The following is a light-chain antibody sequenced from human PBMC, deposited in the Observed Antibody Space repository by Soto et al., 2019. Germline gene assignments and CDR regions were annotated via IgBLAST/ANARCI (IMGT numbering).Light chain of an antibody. CDR2: GAS. Sequence: EIVTTQPPATLSVSPGERATLSGRASQSLSSNLAWYQQKPGQAPRLLIYGASTRATGVPARFSGSGSGTEFTLTISSLQSEDFAVYYCQHYNKWLWTFGQGTKVDIK. CDR1: QSLSSN. CDR3: QHYNKWLWT. V-gene: IGKV3-15*01. J-gene: IGKJ1*01.